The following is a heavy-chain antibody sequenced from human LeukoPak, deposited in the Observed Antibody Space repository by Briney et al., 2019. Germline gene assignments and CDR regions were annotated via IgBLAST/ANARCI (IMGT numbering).Heavy chain of an antibody. D-gene: IGHD2-15*01. J-gene: IGHJ4*02. Sequence: GGSLRLSCAASGFTFSSYWMHWVRQAPGKGLVWVSRINSDGSSTSYADSVKGRFTISRENSKNTVYLQMNSLRADDTAMYYCAKSGGATCYDRVDFWGQGTLVTVSS. CDR2: INSDGSST. V-gene: IGHV3-74*01. CDR1: GFTFSSYW. CDR3: AKSGGATCYDRVDF.